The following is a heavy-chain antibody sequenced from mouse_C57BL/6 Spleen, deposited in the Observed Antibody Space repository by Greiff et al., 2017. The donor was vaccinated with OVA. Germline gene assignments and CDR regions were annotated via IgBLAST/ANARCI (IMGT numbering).Heavy chain of an antibody. D-gene: IGHD2-5*01. CDR3: AREGSNYSYAMDY. V-gene: IGHV1-82*01. CDR2: IYPGDGDT. J-gene: IGHJ4*01. CDR1: GYAFSSSW. Sequence: QVQLQQSGPELVKPGASVKISCKASGYAFSSSWMNWVKQRPGKGLEWIGRIYPGDGDTNYNGKFKGKATLTADKSSSTAYMQLSSLTSEDSAVYVWAREGSNYSYAMDYWGQGTSGTVSS.